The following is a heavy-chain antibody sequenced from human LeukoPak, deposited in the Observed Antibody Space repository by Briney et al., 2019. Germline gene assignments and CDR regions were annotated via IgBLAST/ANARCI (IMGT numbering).Heavy chain of an antibody. J-gene: IGHJ5*01. D-gene: IGHD3-9*01. V-gene: IGHV4-59*12. CDR2: IYYSGST. CDR3: ARGAYYDILTGFDS. Sequence: SETLSLTCTVSGGSISSYYWSWIRQPPGKGLEWIGYIYYSGSTNYNSSLKSRVTILVDTSKNQFSLKLSSVTAADTAVYYCARGAYYDILTGFDSWGQGTLVTVSS. CDR1: GGSISSYY.